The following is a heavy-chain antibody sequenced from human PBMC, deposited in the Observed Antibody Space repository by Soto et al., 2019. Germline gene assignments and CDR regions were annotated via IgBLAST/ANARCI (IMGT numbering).Heavy chain of an antibody. CDR3: AKVVGRYCISTSCPRYYYYGMDV. CDR1: GFTFSSYG. J-gene: IGHJ6*02. Sequence: GGSLRLSCAASGFTFSSYGMHWVSQAPGKGLEWVAVISYDGSNKYYADSVKGRFTISRDNSKNTLYLQMNSLRAEDTAVYYYAKVVGRYCISTSCPRYYYYGMDVWGQGTTVTVSS. D-gene: IGHD2-2*01. CDR2: ISYDGSNK. V-gene: IGHV3-30*18.